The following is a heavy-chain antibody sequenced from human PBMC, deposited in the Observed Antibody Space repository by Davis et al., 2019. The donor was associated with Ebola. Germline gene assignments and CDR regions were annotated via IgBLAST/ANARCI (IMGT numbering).Heavy chain of an antibody. Sequence: MPSETLSLTCTVPGGSISSYYWSWIRQPPGKGLEWIGEINHSGSTNYNPSLKSRVTISVDTSKNQFSLKLSSVTAADTAVYYCARSYWKTAAGTEWGQGTLVTVSS. CDR3: ARSYWKTAAGTE. CDR1: GGSISSYY. V-gene: IGHV4-34*01. CDR2: INHSGST. J-gene: IGHJ4*02. D-gene: IGHD6-13*01.